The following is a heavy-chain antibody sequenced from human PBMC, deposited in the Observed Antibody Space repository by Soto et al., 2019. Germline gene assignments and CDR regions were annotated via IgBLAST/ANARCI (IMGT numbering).Heavy chain of an antibody. J-gene: IGHJ4*02. CDR1: GYTFTSYY. Sequence: GASVKVSCKASGYTFTSYYMHWVRQAPGQGFEWMGIINPSGGSTSYAQKFQSRVTMTRDTSTSTVYMELSSLRSEDTAVYYCARDEYDILTLGDYWGQGTLVTVSS. CDR3: ARDEYDILTLGDY. V-gene: IGHV1-46*03. CDR2: INPSGGST. D-gene: IGHD3-9*01.